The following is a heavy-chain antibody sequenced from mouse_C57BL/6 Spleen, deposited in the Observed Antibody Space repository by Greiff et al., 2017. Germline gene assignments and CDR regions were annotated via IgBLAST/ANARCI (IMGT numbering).Heavy chain of an antibody. CDR2: IHPNSGST. V-gene: IGHV1-64*01. Sequence: QVQLQQPGAELVKPGASVKLSCKASGYTFTSYWMHWVKQRPGQGLEWIGMIHPNSGSTNYNEKFKSKATLNVDKSSSTAYMQLSSLTSEDSAVYYCARESYYYGSSSFAYWGQGTLVTVSA. CDR1: GYTFTSYW. J-gene: IGHJ3*01. D-gene: IGHD1-1*01. CDR3: ARESYYYGSSSFAY.